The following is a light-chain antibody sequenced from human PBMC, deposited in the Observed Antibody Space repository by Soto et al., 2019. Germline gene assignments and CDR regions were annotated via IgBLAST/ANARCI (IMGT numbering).Light chain of an antibody. V-gene: IGKV3-20*01. Sequence: SPAALSVSPGERATLSFIAGRSISANYLALYQQKPGQAPRLLIYGVSIRATGIADRFAGSGSGPDFTLTISRLEPEDFAVYYCHQYGVSPKTFGQGTKA. J-gene: IGKJ1*01. CDR2: GVS. CDR3: HQYGVSPKT. CDR1: RSISANY.